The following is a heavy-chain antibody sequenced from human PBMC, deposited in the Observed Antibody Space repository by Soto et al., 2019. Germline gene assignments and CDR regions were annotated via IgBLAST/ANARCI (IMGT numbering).Heavy chain of an antibody. CDR2: IYPGDSDT. V-gene: IGHV5-51*01. J-gene: IGHJ5*02. D-gene: IGHD3-10*01. CDR3: ARQSYYGSGSYYNEAGVWFDP. Sequence: PGEPLKISCKGSGYSFTSYWIGWVRQMPGKGLEWMGIIYPGDSDTRYSPSFQGQVTISADKSISTAYLQWSSLKASDTAMYYCARQSYYGSGSYYNEAGVWFDPWGQGTLVTVSS. CDR1: GYSFTSYW.